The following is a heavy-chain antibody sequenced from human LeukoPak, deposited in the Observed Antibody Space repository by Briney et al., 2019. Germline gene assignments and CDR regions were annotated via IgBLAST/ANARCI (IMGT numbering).Heavy chain of an antibody. CDR1: GGSISSSSYY. CDR2: IYYSGST. Sequence: PSETLSLTCTVSGGSISSSSYYWGWIRQPPGKGLEWIGSIYYSGSTYYNPSLKSRVTISVDTSKNQFSLKLSSVTAADTAVYYCARLEPYGGKIQFDYWGQGTLVTVSS. V-gene: IGHV4-39*01. CDR3: ARLEPYGGKIQFDY. J-gene: IGHJ4*02. D-gene: IGHD1-26*01.